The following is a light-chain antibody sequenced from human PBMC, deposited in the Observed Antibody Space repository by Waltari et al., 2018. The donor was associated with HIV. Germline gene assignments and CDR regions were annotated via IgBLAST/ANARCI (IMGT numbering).Light chain of an antibody. CDR2: DDS. CDR3: QVWVDSRDVAVI. Sequence: SYALTQPPSVSVAPGKTARITCGGDNIGGKLVHWYQQKPGQAPVLVICDDSARPSGIPERFSGSNSGNTATLTSSRVEGGDEADYYCQVWVDSRDVAVIFGGGTKLTVL. CDR1: NIGGKL. V-gene: IGLV3-21*04. J-gene: IGLJ2*01.